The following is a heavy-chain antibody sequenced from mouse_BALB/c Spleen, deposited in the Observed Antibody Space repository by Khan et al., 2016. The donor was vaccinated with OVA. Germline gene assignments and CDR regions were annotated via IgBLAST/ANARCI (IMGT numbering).Heavy chain of an antibody. CDR1: GFTFSAYG. D-gene: IGHD4-1*01. V-gene: IGHV5-6*01. Sequence: EVQLQESGGDLVKPGASLKLSCAASGFTFSAYGMSWVHQSPDKRLEWVATINRDGYYTYYPHRLKERFIITRDNATNTPYLQMRSLKSEDTAMYYCASILPGSFDYWGQGTLVTVSA. J-gene: IGHJ3*01. CDR2: INRDGYYT. CDR3: ASILPGSFDY.